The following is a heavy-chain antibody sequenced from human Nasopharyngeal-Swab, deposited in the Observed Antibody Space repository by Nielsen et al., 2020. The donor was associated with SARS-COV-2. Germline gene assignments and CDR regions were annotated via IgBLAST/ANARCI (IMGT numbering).Heavy chain of an antibody. D-gene: IGHD6-19*01. CDR2: ISWNSGSI. Sequence: PGKGLEWVSGISWNSGSIGCADSVKGRFTISRDNAKNSLYLQMDSLRAEDTALYYCAKDGVAVAGTGLGYYYYYYMDVWGKGTTVTVSS. CDR3: AKDGVAVAGTGLGYYYYYYMDV. V-gene: IGHV3-9*01. J-gene: IGHJ6*03.